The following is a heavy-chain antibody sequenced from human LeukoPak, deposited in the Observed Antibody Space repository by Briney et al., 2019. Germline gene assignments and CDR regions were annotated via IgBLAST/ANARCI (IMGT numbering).Heavy chain of an antibody. CDR1: GGSFSGYY. CDR3: ARGRTGDYVWGSYRYFDY. J-gene: IGHJ4*02. Sequence: SENLSLTCAVYGGSFSGYYWSWIRQPPGKGLEWIGEINHSGSTNSNPCLKSRVTISVDTSKNQFFLKLSSVAAADTAVYYCARGRTGDYVWGSYRYFDYWGQGTLVTVSS. V-gene: IGHV4-34*01. CDR2: INHSGST. D-gene: IGHD3-16*02.